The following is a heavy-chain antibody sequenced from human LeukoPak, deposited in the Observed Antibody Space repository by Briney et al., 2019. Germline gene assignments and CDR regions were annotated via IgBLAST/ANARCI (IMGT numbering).Heavy chain of an antibody. V-gene: IGHV3-64*04. Sequence: GGSLRLSCSASGFTFSGYAMHWVRQAPGKGLEYVSAISSNGGSTYYADSVKGRFTISRDNAKNSLYLQMNSLRDEDTAVYYCARDKNWGFDYWGQGTLVTVSS. D-gene: IGHD7-27*01. CDR2: ISSNGGST. J-gene: IGHJ4*02. CDR3: ARDKNWGFDY. CDR1: GFTFSGYA.